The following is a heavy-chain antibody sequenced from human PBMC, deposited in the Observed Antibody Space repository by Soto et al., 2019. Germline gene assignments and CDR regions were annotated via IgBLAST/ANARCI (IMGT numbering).Heavy chain of an antibody. V-gene: IGHV3-30*18. CDR3: AKDIYDSSGFQH. CDR2: ISYDGSNK. Sequence: GGFLRLSCAASGFTFSSYGMHWVRQAPGKGLEWVAVISYDGSNKYYADSVKGRFTISRDNSKNTLYLQMNSLRAEDTAVYYCAKDIYDSSGFQHWGQGTLVTVSS. CDR1: GFTFSSYG. J-gene: IGHJ1*01. D-gene: IGHD3-22*01.